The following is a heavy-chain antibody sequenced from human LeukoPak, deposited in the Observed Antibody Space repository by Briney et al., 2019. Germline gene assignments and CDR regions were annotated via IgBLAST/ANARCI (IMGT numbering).Heavy chain of an antibody. D-gene: IGHD6-13*01. V-gene: IGHV5-51*01. Sequence: GESLKISCKGVEYSFTNYWIGWVRQMPGKGMEWMGVIYPGDSRVRYNPSFQGQVTISVDKSVSTAYLQWISLKASDTAMYYCACRDLSSTWSYPWGQGTLVTVSS. CDR3: ACRDLSSTWSYP. CDR2: IYPGDSRV. J-gene: IGHJ5*02. CDR1: EYSFTNYW.